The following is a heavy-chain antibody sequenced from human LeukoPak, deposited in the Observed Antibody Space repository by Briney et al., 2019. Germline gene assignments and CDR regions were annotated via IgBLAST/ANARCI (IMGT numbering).Heavy chain of an antibody. CDR3: ARDDCGDTCYPGGY. CDR1: GYIFTKYV. D-gene: IGHD2-21*01. CDR2: IKAGNGDT. V-gene: IGHV1-3*01. J-gene: IGHJ4*02. Sequence: ASVKVSCKASGYIFTKYVVHWVRQAPGQRPEWVGWIKAGNGDTKYSQNFQDRLTITRDTSASTVYMGLSSLTSEDTALYYCARDDCGDTCYPGGYWGQGTLVTVSS.